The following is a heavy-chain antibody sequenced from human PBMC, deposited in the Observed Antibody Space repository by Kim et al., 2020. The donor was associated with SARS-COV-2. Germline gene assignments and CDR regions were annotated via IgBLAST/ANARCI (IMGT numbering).Heavy chain of an antibody. J-gene: IGHJ3*02. CDR1: GFTFDEYA. CDR2: ISWNSGSI. D-gene: IGHD3-10*01. CDR3: AKDINIHMVRGKVVAFDI. V-gene: IGHV3-9*01. Sequence: GGSLRISCAASGFTFDEYAMHWVRQAPGKGLEWVSGISWNSGSIGYADSVKGRFTISRDNAKNSLYLQMNSLRAEDTALYYCAKDINIHMVRGKVVAFDIWGQGTMVTVS.